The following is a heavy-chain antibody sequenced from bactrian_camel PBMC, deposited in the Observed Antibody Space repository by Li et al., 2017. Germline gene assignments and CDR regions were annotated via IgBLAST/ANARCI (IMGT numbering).Heavy chain of an antibody. Sequence: HVQLVESGGGSAQAGGSLRLSCTASGLSAGNRWMGWFRQAPGKGREGVAGIFTEDGYTKYADSVKGRFTISQDKAKSTVYLEMDNLNPEDTAMYYCAAAPFCPLDNVQFWGQGTQVTVS. V-gene: IGHV3S6*01. CDR3: AAAPFCPLDNVQF. CDR1: GLSAGNRW. J-gene: IGHJ4*01. CDR2: IFTEDGYT.